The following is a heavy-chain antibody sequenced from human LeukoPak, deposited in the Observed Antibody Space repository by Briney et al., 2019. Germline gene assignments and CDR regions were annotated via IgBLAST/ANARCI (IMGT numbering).Heavy chain of an antibody. CDR2: IYYSGST. Sequence: SQTLSLTCTVSDGSISSGDYYWSWIRQHPGKGLEWIGYIYYSGSTYYNPSLKSRVTISVDTSKNQFSLKLSSVTAADTAVYYCARGGYSYGNAFDIWGQGTMVTVSS. J-gene: IGHJ3*02. D-gene: IGHD5-18*01. V-gene: IGHV4-31*03. CDR1: DGSISSGDYY. CDR3: ARGGYSYGNAFDI.